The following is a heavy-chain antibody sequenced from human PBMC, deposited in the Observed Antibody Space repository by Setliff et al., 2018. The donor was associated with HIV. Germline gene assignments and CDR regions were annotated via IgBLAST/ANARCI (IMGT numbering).Heavy chain of an antibody. V-gene: IGHV4-34*01. CDR2: IHSSGNT. Sequence: SETLSLTCAVYGGSLSDYYWSWIRQPPGKGLEWLGEIHSSGNTNYSPSLKGRVTISVDTSKNQFSLKLSSVTAADTAVYYCAREEGDAFDIWGQGTMVTVSS. CDR1: GGSLSDYY. J-gene: IGHJ3*02. CDR3: AREEGDAFDI.